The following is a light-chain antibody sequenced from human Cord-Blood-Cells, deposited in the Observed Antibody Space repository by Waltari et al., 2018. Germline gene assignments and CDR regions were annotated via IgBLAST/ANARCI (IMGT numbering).Light chain of an antibody. CDR2: AAS. CDR3: QQSYSTPRT. Sequence: DIQMTQSPSSLSASVGDRVTITSRASQSISSYLNWYQQKPGKAPKLLIYAASSLQCGVPSRFSGSGSGTDFTLTISSLQPEDFATYYCQQSYSTPRTFGQGTKVEIK. V-gene: IGKV1-39*01. J-gene: IGKJ1*01. CDR1: QSISSY.